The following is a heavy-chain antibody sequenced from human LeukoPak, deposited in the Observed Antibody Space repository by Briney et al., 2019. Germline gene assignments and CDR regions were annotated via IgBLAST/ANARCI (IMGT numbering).Heavy chain of an antibody. CDR1: GFTFASYA. CDR2: ITGTGGST. D-gene: IGHD2-2*01. Sequence: GGSLRLSCAASGFTFASYAMSWVRQAPGKGLEWVSCITGTGGSTYYADSVKGRFTISRDKSKNTLYLEMNSLRAEDTAVYYCATPLAPVDNPYWYFALWGRGTLVTVSS. V-gene: IGHV3-23*01. CDR3: ATPLAPVDNPYWYFAL. J-gene: IGHJ2*01.